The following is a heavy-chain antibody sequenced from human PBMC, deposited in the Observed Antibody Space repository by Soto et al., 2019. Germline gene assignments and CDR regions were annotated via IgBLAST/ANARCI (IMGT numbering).Heavy chain of an antibody. CDR3: ARLYMVRGVMDWVDP. V-gene: IGHV4-34*01. D-gene: IGHD3-10*01. CDR1: GGSFRTDY. J-gene: IGHJ5*02. CDR2: INHSGST. Sequence: SETLSLTCAVFGGSFRTDYWSWIRQPPGKGLEWIGEINHSGSTNYNPSLKSRVTISVDTSKNQFSLKLSSVTAADTAVYYCARLYMVRGVMDWVDPWGQGTLVTVSS.